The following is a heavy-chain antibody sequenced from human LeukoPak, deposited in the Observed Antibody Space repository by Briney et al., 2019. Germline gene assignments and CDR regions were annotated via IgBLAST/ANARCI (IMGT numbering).Heavy chain of an antibody. J-gene: IGHJ4*02. CDR3: AKGGSGSYSDYFDY. CDR1: RFTFNLYA. V-gene: IGHV3-23*01. D-gene: IGHD3-10*01. Sequence: GGSLRLSCAASRFTFNLYAMSWVRQAPGKGLEWVSGISGGTGSAYYAHCADSVKGRFTISRDNSKNTLYLQMNSLRAGDTAVYYCAKGGSGSYSDYFDYWGQGTLVTVSS. CDR2: ISGGTGSA.